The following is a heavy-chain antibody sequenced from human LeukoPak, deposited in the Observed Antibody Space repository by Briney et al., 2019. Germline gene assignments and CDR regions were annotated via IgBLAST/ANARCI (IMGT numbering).Heavy chain of an antibody. CDR3: ARAGTPFRGVKNAFDI. CDR1: GFTFSSYS. J-gene: IGHJ3*02. CDR2: ISSSSSYI. Sequence: PGGPLRLSCAASGFTFSSYSMNCLRQAPGKGLEWVSSISSSSSYIYYADSVKGRFTISRDNDKNPLYLQMNTLRADDTAVYYCARAGTPFRGVKNAFDIWGQGTMVTVSS. D-gene: IGHD3-10*01. V-gene: IGHV3-21*01.